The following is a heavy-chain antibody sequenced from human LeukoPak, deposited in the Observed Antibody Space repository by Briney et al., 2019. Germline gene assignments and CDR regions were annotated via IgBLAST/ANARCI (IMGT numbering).Heavy chain of an antibody. CDR1: GYSISSGYY. CDR2: IYHSGST. CDR3: AREKFNYDLLHYFDY. Sequence: SETLSLTCAVSGYSISSGYYWGWIRQPPGKGLEWIGGIYHSGSTYYNPSLKSRVTISVDTSKNQFSLKLSSVTAADTAVYYCAREKFNYDLLHYFDYWGQGTLVTVSS. D-gene: IGHD3-16*01. J-gene: IGHJ4*02. V-gene: IGHV4-38-2*02.